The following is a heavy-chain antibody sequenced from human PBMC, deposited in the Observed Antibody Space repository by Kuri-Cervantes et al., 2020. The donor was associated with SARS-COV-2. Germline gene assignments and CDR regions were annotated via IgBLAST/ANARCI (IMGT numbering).Heavy chain of an antibody. CDR2: IYYSGST. Sequence: SETLSLTCTVSGGSISSYYWSWIRQPPGKGLEWIGYIYYSGSTNYNPSHKSRVSISIDTSKNQFSLKLSSVTAADTAAYYCARGITDYGDYGYYYGMDVWGQGTTVTVSS. D-gene: IGHD4-17*01. J-gene: IGHJ6*02. CDR1: GGSISSYY. V-gene: IGHV4-59*12. CDR3: ARGITDYGDYGYYYGMDV.